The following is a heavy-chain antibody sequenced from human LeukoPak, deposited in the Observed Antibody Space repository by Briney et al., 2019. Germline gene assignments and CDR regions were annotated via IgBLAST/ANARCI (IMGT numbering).Heavy chain of an antibody. CDR1: GFTFSSYG. CDR2: IWYDGSNK. Sequence: GGSLRLSCAASGFTFSSYGMHWVRQAPGKGLEWVAVIWYDGSNKYYADSVKGRFTISRDNSKNTLYLQMNSLRAEDTAVYYCARSPDNIVVVPAAIYYYYYGMDVWGQGTTVTVSS. J-gene: IGHJ6*02. D-gene: IGHD2-2*01. CDR3: ARSPDNIVVVPAAIYYYYYGMDV. V-gene: IGHV3-33*01.